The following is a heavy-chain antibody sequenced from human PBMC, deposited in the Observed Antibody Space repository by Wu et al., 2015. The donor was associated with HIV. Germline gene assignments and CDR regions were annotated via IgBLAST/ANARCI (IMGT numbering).Heavy chain of an antibody. V-gene: IGHV1-8*02. J-gene: IGHJ4*02. CDR1: GYTFMNYG. CDR2: MNPNNANT. D-gene: IGHD5-12*01. Sequence: QVHLVQSGAEVKKPGASVKVSCKTSGYTFMNYGISWVRQAPGQGLEWMGWMNPNNANTASAQRFQGRITMTRTTSMSTAYLELSSLTSEDTAVYYCVRGRYDLVYWGQGTLVTVSS. CDR3: VRGRYDLVY.